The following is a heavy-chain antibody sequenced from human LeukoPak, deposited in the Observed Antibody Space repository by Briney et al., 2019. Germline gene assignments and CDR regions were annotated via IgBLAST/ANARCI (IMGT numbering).Heavy chain of an antibody. CDR1: GLTFSSYA. D-gene: IGHD5-18*01. Sequence: GRSLRLSCAASGLTFSSYAMSWVRQAPGKGLEWVAVISYDGSDKYYADSVKGRFTISRDNSKHTLYLQMNSLRAEDAAVYYCARDRRRYSYYDYWGQGTLVTVSS. CDR3: ARDRRRYSYYDY. CDR2: ISYDGSDK. V-gene: IGHV3-30*04. J-gene: IGHJ4*02.